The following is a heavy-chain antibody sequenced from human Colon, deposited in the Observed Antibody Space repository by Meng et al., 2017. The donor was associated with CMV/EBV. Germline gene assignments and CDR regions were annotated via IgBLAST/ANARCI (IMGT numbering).Heavy chain of an antibody. CDR1: GFTFRSYW. V-gene: IGHV3-74*01. J-gene: IGHJ4*02. CDR2: INKDGGSI. CDR3: ARDLGTQDSGYDSTPASGRRDY. Sequence: GGSLRLSCTGSGFTFRSYWMHWVRQVPGKGLVWVSRINKDGGSITYADFVEGRFTISRDNAKKLLYLQMHSLRVDDTAVYYCARDLGTQDSGYDSTPASGRRDYWGQGTLVTVSS. D-gene: IGHD5-12*01.